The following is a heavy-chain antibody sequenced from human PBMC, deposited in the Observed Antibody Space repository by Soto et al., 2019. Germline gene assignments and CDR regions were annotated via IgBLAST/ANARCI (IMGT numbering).Heavy chain of an antibody. CDR2: VYYSGST. CDR1: GGSFSGYY. Sequence: PSETLSLTCAVYGGSFSGYYWSWIRQPPGKGLEWIGSVYYSGSTYYNPSLRSRVTISVDTSKNQFSLKLSSVSAADTAVYYCATQIWSGFYTRTEYYFDYWGQGTLVTVSS. D-gene: IGHD3-3*01. V-gene: IGHV4-34*01. J-gene: IGHJ4*02. CDR3: ATQIWSGFYTRTEYYFDY.